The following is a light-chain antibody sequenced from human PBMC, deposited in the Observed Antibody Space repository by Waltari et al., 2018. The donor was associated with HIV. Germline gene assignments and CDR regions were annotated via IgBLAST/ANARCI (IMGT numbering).Light chain of an antibody. Sequence: QSALTQPPSASGSPGQSVTISCTGTSNDVGGYNYVSWYQQHPGKAPKLMMYDVNRRPSGVPDRFSDSKSGNTASLTVSGLQAEDEADYFCSSYAGSSSFVFGTGTKVTVL. J-gene: IGLJ1*01. CDR3: SSYAGSSSFV. CDR2: DVN. V-gene: IGLV2-8*01. CDR1: SNDVGGYNY.